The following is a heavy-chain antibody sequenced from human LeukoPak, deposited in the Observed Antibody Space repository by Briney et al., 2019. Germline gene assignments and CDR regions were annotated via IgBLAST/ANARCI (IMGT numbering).Heavy chain of an antibody. CDR2: IYHSGST. V-gene: IGHV4-38-2*02. J-gene: IGHJ6*03. Sequence: PSETLSLTCTVSGYSISSGYYWGWIRQPPGKGLEWIGSIYHSGSTYYNPSLKSRVTISVDTSKNQFSLKLSSVTAADTAVYYCARASSSWYWAYYYYYMDVWGKGTTVTISS. D-gene: IGHD6-13*01. CDR1: GYSISSGYY. CDR3: ARASSSWYWAYYYYYMDV.